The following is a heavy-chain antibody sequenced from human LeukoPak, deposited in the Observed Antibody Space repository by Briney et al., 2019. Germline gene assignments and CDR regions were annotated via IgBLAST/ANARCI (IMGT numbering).Heavy chain of an antibody. V-gene: IGHV4-59*01. Sequence: SETLSLTCTVSGGSISIRQPPGKGLEWIGYIYYSGSTNYNPSLKSRVTISVDTSKNQFSLKLSSVTAADTAVYYCARVLAAAPSNDAFDIWGQGTMVTVSS. CDR3: ARVLAAAPSNDAFDI. D-gene: IGHD6-13*01. CDR1: GGSIS. CDR2: IYYSGST. J-gene: IGHJ3*02.